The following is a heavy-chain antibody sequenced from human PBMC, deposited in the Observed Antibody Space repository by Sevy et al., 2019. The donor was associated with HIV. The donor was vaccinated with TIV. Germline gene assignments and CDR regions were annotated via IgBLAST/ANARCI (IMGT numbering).Heavy chain of an antibody. CDR3: AKEGGGYYYDSSGLFDY. Sequence: GGSLRLSCAASGFTFSSYAMSWVRQAPGKGLEWVSAISGSGYLTYYTDSVKGRFTISRDNSKNTLYLQMNSLRAEDKALFYCAKEGGGYYYDSSGLFDYWGQGTLVTVSS. CDR2: ISGSGYLT. J-gene: IGHJ4*02. CDR1: GFTFSSYA. D-gene: IGHD3-22*01. V-gene: IGHV3-23*01.